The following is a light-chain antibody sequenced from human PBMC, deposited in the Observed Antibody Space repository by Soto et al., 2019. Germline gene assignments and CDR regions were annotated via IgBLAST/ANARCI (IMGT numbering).Light chain of an antibody. Sequence: EVVLTQSPGTLSLSPGERVTILCLASQSVSSTSLAWYQQKPGQTPRLLIYGASSRATGTPDRISGGGSGTHFTLTISSLQPEDVATYYCQKYISAPFTFGPGTRVEI. CDR2: GAS. CDR1: QSVSSTS. V-gene: IGKV3-20*01. J-gene: IGKJ3*01. CDR3: QKYISAPFT.